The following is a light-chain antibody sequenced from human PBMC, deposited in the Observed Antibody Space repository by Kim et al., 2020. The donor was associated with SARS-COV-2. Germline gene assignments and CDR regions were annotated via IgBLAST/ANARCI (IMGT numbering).Light chain of an antibody. CDR1: SGSIASNY. V-gene: IGLV6-57*03. CDR3: QSYDSSDHVV. CDR2: EDN. Sequence: TVTISWTRSSGSIASNYVQWYQQRPASAPPTVIYEDNQRPSGVPDRFSGSIDSSSNSASLTISGLKTEDEADYYCQSYDSSDHVVFGGGTQLTVL. J-gene: IGLJ2*01.